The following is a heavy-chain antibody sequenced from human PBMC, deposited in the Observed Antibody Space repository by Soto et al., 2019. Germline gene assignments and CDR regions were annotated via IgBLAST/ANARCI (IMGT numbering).Heavy chain of an antibody. V-gene: IGHV3-30-3*01. D-gene: IGHD3-16*01. CDR2: ISYDGSNK. CDR1: GFTFSSYA. Sequence: GGSLRLSCAASGFTFSSYAMHWVRQAPGKGLEWVAVISYDGSNKYYADSVKGRFTISRDNSKNTLYRQMNSLRAEETAVYYGAREGGGITGHYGMDVWGQGTTVTVSS. CDR3: AREGGGITGHYGMDV. J-gene: IGHJ6*02.